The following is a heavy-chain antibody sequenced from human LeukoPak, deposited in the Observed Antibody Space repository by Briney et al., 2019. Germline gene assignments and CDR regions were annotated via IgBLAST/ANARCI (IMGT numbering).Heavy chain of an antibody. CDR1: GFTFSSYG. CDR2: ISASGGHT. CDR3: AKYSGDYFGDY. Sequence: GGSLRLSCAASGFTFSSYGMHWVRQAPGKGLEWVSGISASGGHTFYADSVKGRFSISRDNSKNTLYLQMNGLRVEDTAIYYCAKYSGDYFGDYWDQGNLVTVSS. J-gene: IGHJ4*02. V-gene: IGHV3-23*01. D-gene: IGHD1-26*01.